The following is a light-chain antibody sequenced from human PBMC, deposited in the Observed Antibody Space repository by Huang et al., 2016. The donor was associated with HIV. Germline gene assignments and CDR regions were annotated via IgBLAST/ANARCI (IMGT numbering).Light chain of an antibody. CDR1: ESVASY. CDR2: DAS. CDR3: QHRSRWPPT. J-gene: IGKJ1*01. Sequence: EIVLTQYPGTLSLSPGERATLSGRASESVASYLPWYQQKPDQAPRLLIFDASNRATGTPARFSGSGSGTDFTLSISSLEPEDFAVYYCQHRSRWPPTFGQGTTVEF. V-gene: IGKV3-11*01.